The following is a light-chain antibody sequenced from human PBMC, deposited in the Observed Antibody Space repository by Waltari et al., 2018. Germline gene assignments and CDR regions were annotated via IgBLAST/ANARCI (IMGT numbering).Light chain of an antibody. CDR3: QKYGTLPAT. J-gene: IGKJ1*01. V-gene: IGKV3-20*01. CDR2: DAS. Sequence: EVMLTQSPGNLSLSPAESAPLSCRASQSVSRTLAWYQQKPGQAPRLLIYDASPRATGIPERFSGIGSGTDFSLTISRLEPEDFAVYSCQKYGTLPATFGQGTKGEIK. CDR1: QSVSRT.